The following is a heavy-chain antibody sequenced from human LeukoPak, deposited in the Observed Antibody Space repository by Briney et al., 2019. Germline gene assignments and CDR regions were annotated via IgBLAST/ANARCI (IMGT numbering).Heavy chain of an antibody. V-gene: IGHV3-23*01. D-gene: IGHD3-22*01. Sequence: GGSLRLSCEGSGFPFSHYAMAWVRQPPGKGLQWVSHISDTHGATYYADSVKGRFTISRDNSKNTLYLQMNSLRAEDTAVYYCARAWYYYGSSGYYDVYWGQGTLVTVSS. CDR2: ISDTHGAT. CDR1: GFPFSHYA. J-gene: IGHJ4*02. CDR3: ARAWYYYGSSGYYDVY.